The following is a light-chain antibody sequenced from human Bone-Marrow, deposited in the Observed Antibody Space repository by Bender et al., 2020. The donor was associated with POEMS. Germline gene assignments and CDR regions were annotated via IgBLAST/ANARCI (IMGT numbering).Light chain of an antibody. V-gene: IGLV2-18*02. CDR3: AAYRSTSTRV. J-gene: IGLJ1*01. Sequence: QSALTQPPSVSESPGQSVTISCTGTSSDVGNYNRVSWYQQPPGTAPKLIIYEVNNRPSGVSNRFSGSKSGNTASLTISGLQAEDEADYYCAAYRSTSTRVFGTGTKVTVL. CDR1: SSDVGNYNR. CDR2: EVN.